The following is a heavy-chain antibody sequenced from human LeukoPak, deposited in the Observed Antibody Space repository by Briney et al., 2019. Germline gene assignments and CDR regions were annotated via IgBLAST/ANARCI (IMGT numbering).Heavy chain of an antibody. D-gene: IGHD3-22*01. J-gene: IGHJ4*02. V-gene: IGHV3-7*01. CDR1: GFTFSYYW. Sequence: GGSLRLSCAASGFTFSYYWMSWVRQAPGKGLEWVANIKQDGSEKYYVDSVKGRFTISRDNAKNSLYLQMNSLRAEDTAVYYCARDSPFYYDSSGSPEYYFGYWGQGTLVTVSS. CDR3: ARDSPFYYDSSGSPEYYFGY. CDR2: IKQDGSEK.